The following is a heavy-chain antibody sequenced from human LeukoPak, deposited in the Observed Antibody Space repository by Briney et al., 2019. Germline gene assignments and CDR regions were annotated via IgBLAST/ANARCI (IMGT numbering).Heavy chain of an antibody. Sequence: PGGSLRLSCAASGFTFSSYAMSWVRQAPGKGLEWVSAISGSGGSTYYADSVKGRFTISRDNSKDTLYLQMNSLRAEDTAVYYCARGPLNYYDSSGYYSGAFDIWGQGTMVTVSS. CDR1: GFTFSSYA. CDR2: ISGSGGST. CDR3: ARGPLNYYDSSGYYSGAFDI. V-gene: IGHV3-23*01. D-gene: IGHD3-22*01. J-gene: IGHJ3*02.